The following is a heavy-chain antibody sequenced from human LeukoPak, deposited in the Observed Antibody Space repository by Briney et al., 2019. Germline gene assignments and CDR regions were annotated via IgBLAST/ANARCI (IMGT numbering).Heavy chain of an antibody. Sequence: PSETLSLTCAVSGYSISSGYYWGWIRQPPGKGLEWIGSIYHSGSTYYNPSLKSRVTISVDTSKNQFSLKLSSVTAADTAVYYCARRVSNGYYPDYWGQGTMVTVSS. CDR1: GYSISSGYY. D-gene: IGHD3-22*01. V-gene: IGHV4-38-2*01. CDR3: ARRVSNGYYPDY. CDR2: IYHSGST. J-gene: IGHJ4*02.